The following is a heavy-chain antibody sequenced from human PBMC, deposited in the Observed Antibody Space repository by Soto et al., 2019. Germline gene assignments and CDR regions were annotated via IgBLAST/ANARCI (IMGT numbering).Heavy chain of an antibody. J-gene: IGHJ4*02. CDR1: GFTFSSYA. Sequence: EVQLLESGGGLVQPGGSLRLSCAASGFTFSSYAMSWVRQTPRNGLEWLSSISGSGAQTYSAGSVKGRFTISRDNSKNTLSLQINRLRAEDTAMYFCAQPGGYSCYDYSGGLAYWGQGTLVSVSS. D-gene: IGHD5-12*01. V-gene: IGHV3-23*01. CDR3: AQPGGYSCYDYSGGLAY. CDR2: ISGSGAQT.